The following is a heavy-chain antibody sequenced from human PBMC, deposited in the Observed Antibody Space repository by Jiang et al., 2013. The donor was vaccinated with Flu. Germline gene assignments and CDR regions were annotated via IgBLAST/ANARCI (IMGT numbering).Heavy chain of an antibody. Sequence: VKVSCKASGYTFTSYYMHWVRQAPGQGLEWMGIINPSGGSTSYAQKFQGRVTMTRDTSTSTVYMELSSLRSEDTAVYYCASRYYDSSGYYLQDAFDIWGQGTMVTVSS. CDR2: INPSGGST. CDR1: GYTFTSYY. J-gene: IGHJ3*02. D-gene: IGHD3-22*01. CDR3: ASRYYDSSGYYLQDAFDI. V-gene: IGHV1-46*01.